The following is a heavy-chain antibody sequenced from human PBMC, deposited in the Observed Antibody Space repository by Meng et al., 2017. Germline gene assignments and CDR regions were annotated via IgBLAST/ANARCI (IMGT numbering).Heavy chain of an antibody. CDR3: ARAMTTVMIDY. V-gene: IGHV1-8*01. J-gene: IGHJ4*02. CDR1: GYTFTSYY. D-gene: IGHD4-17*01. Sequence: QVQLVQSGGAVKKPGASVKVSCKASGYTFTSYYNNWVRQDTGQGLEWMGWMNPNSGNTGYAQKFQGRVTMTRNTSISTAYMELSSLRSEDTAVYYCARAMTTVMIDYWGQGTLVTVSS. CDR2: MNPNSGNT.